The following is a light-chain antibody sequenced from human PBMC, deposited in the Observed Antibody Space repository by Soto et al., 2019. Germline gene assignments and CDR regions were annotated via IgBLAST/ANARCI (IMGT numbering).Light chain of an antibody. CDR2: DAS. V-gene: IGKV1-33*01. Sequence: DIQMTQSPSSLSASVGDRVTITCQASQDITNYLSWYQQKPGKAPELLIYDASNLETGVPSRFSGSGSATDFTFTISSLQPEDTATYYCQQSDDLPFTFGPGTKVDIK. CDR3: QQSDDLPFT. J-gene: IGKJ3*01. CDR1: QDITNY.